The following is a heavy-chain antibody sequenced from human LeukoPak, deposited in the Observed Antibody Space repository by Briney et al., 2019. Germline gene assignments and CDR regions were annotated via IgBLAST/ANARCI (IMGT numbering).Heavy chain of an antibody. CDR3: ARGYDILTTDAFDI. CDR2: IYHSGST. D-gene: IGHD3-9*01. V-gene: IGHV4-30-2*01. J-gene: IGHJ3*02. CDR1: GGSISSGGYY. Sequence: SETLSLTCTVSGGSISSGGYYWSWIRQPPGKGLEWIGYIYHSGSTYYNPSLKSRVTISVDRSKNQFSLKLSSVTAADTAVYYCARGYDILTTDAFDIWGQGTMVTVSS.